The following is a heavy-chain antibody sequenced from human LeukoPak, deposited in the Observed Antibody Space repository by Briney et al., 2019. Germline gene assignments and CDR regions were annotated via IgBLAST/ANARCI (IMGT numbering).Heavy chain of an antibody. Sequence: SETLSLTCTVSGGSISSYYWSWIRQPPGKGLEWIGYIYYSGSTNYNPSLKSRVTISVDTSKNQFSLKLSSVTAADTAVYYCARRGLAVAAVVAFDIWGQGTMVTVSS. D-gene: IGHD2-15*01. CDR2: IYYSGST. V-gene: IGHV4-59*08. CDR3: ARRGLAVAAVVAFDI. CDR1: GGSISSYY. J-gene: IGHJ3*02.